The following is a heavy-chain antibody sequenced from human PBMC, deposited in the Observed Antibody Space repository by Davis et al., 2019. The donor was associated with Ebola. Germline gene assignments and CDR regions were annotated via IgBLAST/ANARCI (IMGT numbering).Heavy chain of an antibody. Sequence: PGGSLRLSCAASGFTFSSFWMSWVRQAPGKGLEWVANIKQDGSEKYYVDSVKGRFTISRDNAKNSLYLQMNSLRAEDTAVYYCAREYYDFWSGYYNPNYFDYWGQGTLVTVSS. CDR1: GFTFSSFW. J-gene: IGHJ4*02. CDR3: AREYYDFWSGYYNPNYFDY. D-gene: IGHD3-3*01. CDR2: IKQDGSEK. V-gene: IGHV3-7*03.